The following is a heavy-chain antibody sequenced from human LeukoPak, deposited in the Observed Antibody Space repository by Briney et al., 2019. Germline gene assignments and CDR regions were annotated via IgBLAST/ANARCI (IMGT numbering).Heavy chain of an antibody. D-gene: IGHD3-3*01. J-gene: IGHJ3*02. V-gene: IGHV3-33*01. CDR3: ASPSGYYALDAFDI. CDR1: GFTFSSYG. CDR2: IWYDGSNK. Sequence: PGGSLRLSCAASGFTFSSYGMHWVRQAPGKGLEWVAVIWYDGSNKYYADSVKGRFTISRDNSKNTLYLQMNSLRAEDTAVYYCASPSGYYALDAFDIWGQGTMVTVSS.